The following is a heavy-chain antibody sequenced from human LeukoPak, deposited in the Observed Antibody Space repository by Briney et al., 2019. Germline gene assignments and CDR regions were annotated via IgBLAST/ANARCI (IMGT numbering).Heavy chain of an antibody. D-gene: IGHD6-13*01. J-gene: IGHJ4*02. CDR1: GFTVSSNY. CDR3: ARIAAAGTDFDY. CDR2: IYSGGST. V-gene: IGHV3-66*02. Sequence: GGSLRLSSAASGFTVSSNYMSWVRQAPGKGLEWVSVIYSGGSTYYADSVKGRFTISRDNSKNTLYLQMNSLRAEDTAVYYCARIAAAGTDFDYWGQGTLVTVSS.